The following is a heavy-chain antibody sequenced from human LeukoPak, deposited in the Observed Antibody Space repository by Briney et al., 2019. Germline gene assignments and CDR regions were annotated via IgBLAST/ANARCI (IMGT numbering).Heavy chain of an antibody. Sequence: GGSLRLSCAASGFTFSSYAMSWVRQAPGKGLEWVSVIIGSGGSTYYADSVKGRFTISRDNSKNTLYLQMSGLRADDTAVYYCAKDGGAVSGSFFDYWGQGTLVTVSS. V-gene: IGHV3-23*01. D-gene: IGHD6-19*01. CDR3: AKDGGAVSGSFFDY. CDR1: GFTFSSYA. J-gene: IGHJ4*02. CDR2: IIGSGGST.